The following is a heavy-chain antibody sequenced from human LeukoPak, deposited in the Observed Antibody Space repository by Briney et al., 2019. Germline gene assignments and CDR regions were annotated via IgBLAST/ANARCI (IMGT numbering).Heavy chain of an antibody. CDR1: GYTFTSYD. J-gene: IGHJ4*02. CDR3: ARLWEMATIPGDYYFDY. V-gene: IGHV1-8*01. Sequence: ASVKVSCKASGYTFTSYDINWVRQATGQGLEWMGWMNPNSGNTGYAQKFQGRVTMTRNTSISTAYMELSSLRSEDTAVYYCARLWEMATIPGDYYFDYWGQGTLVTVSS. CDR2: MNPNSGNT. D-gene: IGHD5-12*01.